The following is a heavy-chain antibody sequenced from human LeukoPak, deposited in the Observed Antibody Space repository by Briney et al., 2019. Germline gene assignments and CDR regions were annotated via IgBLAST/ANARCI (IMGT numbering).Heavy chain of an antibody. Sequence: PGGSLRLSCTATGFTFSNYWMSWVRQTPDKGLEWVANIKQDGSETVYVDSVKGRFTISRDNAQSSLYLQMNSLRAEDTAVYYCARDPYSSSWSYGMDVWGQGTAVTVSS. CDR1: GFTFSNYW. CDR2: IKQDGSET. J-gene: IGHJ6*02. CDR3: ARDPYSSSWSYGMDV. V-gene: IGHV3-7*03. D-gene: IGHD6-13*01.